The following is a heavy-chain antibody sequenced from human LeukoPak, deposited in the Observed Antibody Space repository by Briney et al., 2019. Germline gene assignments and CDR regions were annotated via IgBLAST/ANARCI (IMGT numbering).Heavy chain of an antibody. J-gene: IGHJ4*02. CDR1: KFTFSTYA. CDR2: INDDGSYT. CDR3: AKSPRSSPPYYFDF. V-gene: IGHV3-23*01. D-gene: IGHD3-10*01. Sequence: GGSLRPSCSVSKFTFSTYAMNWVRQAPGKGLEWVSMINDDGSYTNYGDSVKGRFTVSRDNSKNTLYLQMDSLRGEDTAVYFCAKSPRSSPPYYFDFWGQGTLVTVSS.